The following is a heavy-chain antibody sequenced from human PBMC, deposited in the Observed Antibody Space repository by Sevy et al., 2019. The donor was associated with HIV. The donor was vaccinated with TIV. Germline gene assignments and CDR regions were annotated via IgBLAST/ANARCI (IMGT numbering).Heavy chain of an antibody. D-gene: IGHD6-13*01. CDR2: IIPIFGTA. Sequence: ASVKVSCKASGGTFSSYAISWVRQAPGQGLEWMGGIIPIFGTANYAQKFQGRVTITADESTSTAYMELSSLRSEDKAVYYWARWGNAAAALEYFQHWGQGTLVTVSS. CDR1: GGTFSSYA. J-gene: IGHJ1*01. V-gene: IGHV1-69*13. CDR3: ARWGNAAAALEYFQH.